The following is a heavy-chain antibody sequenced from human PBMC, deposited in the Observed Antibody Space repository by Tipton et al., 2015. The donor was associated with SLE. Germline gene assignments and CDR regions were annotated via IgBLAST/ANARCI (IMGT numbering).Heavy chain of an antibody. Sequence: SLRLSCAASGFTFSSYWMHWVRQAPGKGLVWVSRINSDGSSTSYADSVKGRFTISRDNAKNTLYLQMNSLRAEDTAVYYCAREKGQLVPGYMDVWGKGTTVTVSS. V-gene: IGHV3-74*01. J-gene: IGHJ6*03. CDR3: AREKGQLVPGYMDV. CDR1: GFTFSSYW. CDR2: INSDGSST. D-gene: IGHD6-6*01.